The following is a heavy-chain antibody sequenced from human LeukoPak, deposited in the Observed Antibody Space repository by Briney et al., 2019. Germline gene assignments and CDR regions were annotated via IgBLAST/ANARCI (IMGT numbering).Heavy chain of an antibody. D-gene: IGHD2-15*01. Sequence: SETLSLTCTVSGVSISSYYWSWIRQPPGKGLEWIGYIYYSGSTNYNPSLKSRVTISVDTSKNQFSLKLSSVTAADTAVYYCARAHLGVVADWYFDLWGRGTLVTVSS. CDR2: IYYSGST. CDR1: GVSISSYY. J-gene: IGHJ2*01. V-gene: IGHV4-59*01. CDR3: ARAHLGVVADWYFDL.